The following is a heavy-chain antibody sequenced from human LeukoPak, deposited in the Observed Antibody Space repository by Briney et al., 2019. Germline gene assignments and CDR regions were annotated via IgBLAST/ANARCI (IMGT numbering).Heavy chain of an antibody. V-gene: IGHV4-59*08. CDR3: ARHNFARPFDY. J-gene: IGHJ4*02. Sequence: SETLSLTCTVSGGSISSSCWSWIRQPPGKGLEWIGYVYHTGDTNSNPSLKSRVTISMDTSKNQFSLRLSSVAAADTAVYYCARHNFARPFDYWGQGTLVTVSS. CDR1: GGSISSSC. D-gene: IGHD6-6*01. CDR2: VYHTGDT.